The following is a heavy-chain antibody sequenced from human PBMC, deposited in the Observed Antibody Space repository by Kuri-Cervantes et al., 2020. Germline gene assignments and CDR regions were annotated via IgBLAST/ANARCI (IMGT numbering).Heavy chain of an antibody. V-gene: IGHV4-59*12. CDR2: IYYSGST. D-gene: IGHD1-26*01. CDR3: AKIWGSYCLSCAFDI. Sequence: SETLSLTCTVSGGSISSYYWSWIRQPPGKGLEWIGYIYYSGSTNYNPSLKSRVTISVDTSKNQFSLKLSSVTAEDTAVYYCAKIWGSYCLSCAFDIWGQGTMVTVSS. CDR1: GGSISSYY. J-gene: IGHJ3*02.